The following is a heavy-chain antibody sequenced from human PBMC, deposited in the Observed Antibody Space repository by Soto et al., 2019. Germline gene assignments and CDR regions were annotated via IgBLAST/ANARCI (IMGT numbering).Heavy chain of an antibody. V-gene: IGHV3-48*02. J-gene: IGHJ4*02. D-gene: IGHD2-2*01. CDR3: ARDGRDGTSLYS. Sequence: EVQLVESGGGLVQPGGSLRLSCAASGFTFSSYTMNWVRQAPGKGLEWVSYISGSSSTIYYTDSVKGRFTISRDNAKNSLYLQMNSLRDEDTAVYYCARDGRDGTSLYSWGQGTLVTVSS. CDR2: ISGSSSTI. CDR1: GFTFSSYT.